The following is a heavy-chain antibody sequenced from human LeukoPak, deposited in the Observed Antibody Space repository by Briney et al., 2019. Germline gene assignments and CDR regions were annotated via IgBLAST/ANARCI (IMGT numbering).Heavy chain of an antibody. J-gene: IGHJ4*02. V-gene: IGHV5-51*01. CDR3: ATTSRYFDY. CDR1: GYRFTSYW. CDR2: VYPGDSET. D-gene: IGHD6-6*01. Sequence: GESLQISCKASGYRFTSYWIGWLRQMPGKGLEWMGIVYPGDSETRYNPSFQGQVTISADKSISTAYLQWTSLKASDTAIYYCATTSRYFDYWGQGTLVIVSS.